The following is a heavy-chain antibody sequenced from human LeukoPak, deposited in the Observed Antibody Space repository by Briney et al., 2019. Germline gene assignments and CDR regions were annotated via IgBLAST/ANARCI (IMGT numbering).Heavy chain of an antibody. CDR2: MNPNSGNT. V-gene: IGHV1-8*02. D-gene: IGHD6-13*01. Sequence: ASVKVSCKASGYTFTSYAMHWVRQAPGQRLEWMGWMNPNSGNTGYAQKFQGRVTMTRNTSISTAYMELSSLRSEDTAVYYCARGRSSSWYGLHWFDPWGQGTLVTVSS. CDR1: GYTFTSYA. CDR3: ARGRSSSWYGLHWFDP. J-gene: IGHJ5*02.